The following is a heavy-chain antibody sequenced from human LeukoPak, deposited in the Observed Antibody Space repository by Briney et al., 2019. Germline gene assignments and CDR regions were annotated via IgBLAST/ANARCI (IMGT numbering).Heavy chain of an antibody. V-gene: IGHV4-39*01. J-gene: IGHJ4*02. CDR2: IYYSGST. Sequence: SETLSLTCTVSGGSISSSSYYWGWIRQPPGKGLEWLGSIYYSGSTYYNPSLKSRVTISVDTSKNQFSLKLSSVTAADTAVYYCARATYDFWSGYLSPHYFDYWGQGTLVTVSS. CDR1: GGSISSSSYY. D-gene: IGHD3-3*01. CDR3: ARATYDFWSGYLSPHYFDY.